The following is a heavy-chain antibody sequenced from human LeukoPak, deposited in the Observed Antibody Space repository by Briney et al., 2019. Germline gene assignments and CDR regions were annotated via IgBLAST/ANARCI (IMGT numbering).Heavy chain of an antibody. Sequence: GGSLRLSCAASGFTLSSYAMHWVRQAPGKGLEWVAVISYDGSNKYYADSVKGRFTISRDNSKNTLYLQMNSLRAEDTAVYYCARDTSSSGWLPLDYWGQGTLVTVSS. CDR2: ISYDGSNK. CDR1: GFTLSSYA. V-gene: IGHV3-30*04. J-gene: IGHJ4*02. D-gene: IGHD6-19*01. CDR3: ARDTSSSGWLPLDY.